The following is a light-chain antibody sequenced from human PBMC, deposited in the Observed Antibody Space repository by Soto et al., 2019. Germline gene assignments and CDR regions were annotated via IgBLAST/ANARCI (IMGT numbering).Light chain of an antibody. CDR2: DVS. J-gene: IGLJ3*02. V-gene: IGLV2-14*01. CDR1: SSDVGGYNY. Sequence: QSALTQPASVSGSPGQSITISCTGTSSDVGGYNYVSWYQQHPGKAPKLMIYDVSNRPSGVSNHFSGSKSGNTASLTISWLQAEDEADYYCSSYTSSSTLEFGGGTKVTVL. CDR3: SSYTSSSTLE.